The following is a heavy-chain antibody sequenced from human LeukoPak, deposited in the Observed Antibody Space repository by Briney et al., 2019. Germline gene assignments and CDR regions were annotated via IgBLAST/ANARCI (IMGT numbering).Heavy chain of an antibody. D-gene: IGHD5-12*01. V-gene: IGHV1-3*01. CDR3: AGDIVATDAFDI. CDR2: INAGNGNT. CDR1: GYTFTSYA. Sequence: ASVKVSCKASGYTFTSYAMHWVRQAPGQRLEWMGWINAGNGNTKYSQKFQSRVTITRDTSASTAYMELSSLRSEDTAVYYCAGDIVATDAFDIWGQGTMVTVSS. J-gene: IGHJ3*02.